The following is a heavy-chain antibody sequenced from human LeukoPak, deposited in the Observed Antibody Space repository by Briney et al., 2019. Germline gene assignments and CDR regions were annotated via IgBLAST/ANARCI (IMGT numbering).Heavy chain of an antibody. V-gene: IGHV3-48*03. CDR1: GFTFSSYE. CDR2: ISSSGSTI. J-gene: IGHJ5*02. CDR3: ARSLVVGATYPYH. Sequence: GGSLRLSCAASGFTFSSYEMNWVRQAPGKGLEWVSYISSSGSTIYYADSVKGRFTISRDNAKNSLHLQLNSLRAEDTAVYYCARSLVVGATYPYHWGQGTLVTVSS. D-gene: IGHD1-26*01.